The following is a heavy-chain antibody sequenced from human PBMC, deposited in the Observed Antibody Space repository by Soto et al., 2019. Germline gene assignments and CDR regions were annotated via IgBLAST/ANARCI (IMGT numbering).Heavy chain of an antibody. D-gene: IGHD2-21*01. Sequence: QITLKESGPTLVKPTQTLTLTCTFSGFSLTTDGVAVGWIRQPPGKALEWLALIYWDDDMRYSPSLKSRLTITXXTSKNQVVLTMTNMDPVDTATYYCAHAIAPRVLDYWGQGTLVTVSS. CDR3: AHAIAPRVLDY. CDR2: IYWDDDM. J-gene: IGHJ4*02. CDR1: GFSLTTDGVA. V-gene: IGHV2-5*02.